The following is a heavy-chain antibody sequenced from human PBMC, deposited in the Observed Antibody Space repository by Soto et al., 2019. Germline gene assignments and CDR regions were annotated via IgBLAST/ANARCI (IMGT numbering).Heavy chain of an antibody. CDR2: ISGSGGST. V-gene: IGHV3-23*01. CDR3: AKVLSLTPRGYYFDY. D-gene: IGHD3-16*01. J-gene: IGHJ4*02. CDR1: GFTFSSYA. Sequence: SLRLSCAVSGFTFSSYALSWVRQAPGKGLEWVSGISGSGGSTYYADSLKGRFTISRDNSKNTLYLQMNSLRAEDTAVYYCAKVLSLTPRGYYFDYWGQGTLVTVSS.